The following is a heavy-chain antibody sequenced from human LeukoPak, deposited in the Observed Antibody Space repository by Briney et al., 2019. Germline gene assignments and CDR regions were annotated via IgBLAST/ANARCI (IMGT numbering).Heavy chain of an antibody. Sequence: PGGSLRLSCAAPGFTFSSTWMNWVRQAPGKGLEWVGRIKSKSDGGTIDYAAPVKGRFTVSRDDSKNTLYLQMHSLTTEDTAVYYCATTRTYWGQGTLVTVSS. CDR2: IKSKSDGGTI. CDR3: ATTRTY. J-gene: IGHJ4*02. V-gene: IGHV3-15*07. CDR1: GFTFSSTW.